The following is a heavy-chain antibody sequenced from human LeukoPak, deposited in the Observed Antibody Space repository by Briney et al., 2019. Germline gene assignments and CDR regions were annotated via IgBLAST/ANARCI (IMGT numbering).Heavy chain of an antibody. V-gene: IGHV4-34*01. Sequence: SETLSLTCAVYGGSFSGYYWSWIRQPPGKGLEWSGEINHSGSTNYNPPLKSRVTISVDTSKNQFSLKLSSVTAADTAVYYCARTLYYYGSGSYYNALPHYFDYWGQGTLVTVSS. CDR2: INHSGST. CDR3: ARTLYYYGSGSYYNALPHYFDY. D-gene: IGHD3-10*01. CDR1: GGSFSGYY. J-gene: IGHJ4*02.